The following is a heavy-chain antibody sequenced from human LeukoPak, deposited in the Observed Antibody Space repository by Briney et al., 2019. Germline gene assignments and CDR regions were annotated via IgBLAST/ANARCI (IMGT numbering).Heavy chain of an antibody. CDR2: INPSGGST. CDR3: ARDLDPYYYDSGGYYSGD. CDR1: GYTFTSYY. D-gene: IGHD3-22*01. Sequence: ASVKVSCKASGYTFTSYYMHWVRQAPGQGLEGMGIINPSGGSTSYAQKFQGRVTMTRDTSTSTVYMELSSLRSEDTAVYYCARDLDPYYYDSGGYYSGDWGQGTLVTVSS. V-gene: IGHV1-46*01. J-gene: IGHJ4*02.